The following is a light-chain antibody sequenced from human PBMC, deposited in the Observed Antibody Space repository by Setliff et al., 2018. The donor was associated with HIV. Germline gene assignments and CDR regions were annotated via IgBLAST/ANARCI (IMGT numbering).Light chain of an antibody. V-gene: IGLV2-14*03. Sequence: QSALTQPASVSGSPGQSITISCTGSSSDVGVHNYVSWYQQHPGKAPKLMISDVSNRPSGVSNRFSGSKSGNTASLTISGLQAEDEADYYCCSYAGSYTYVFGTGTKVTVL. CDR1: SSDVGVHNY. J-gene: IGLJ1*01. CDR3: CSYAGSYTYV. CDR2: DVS.